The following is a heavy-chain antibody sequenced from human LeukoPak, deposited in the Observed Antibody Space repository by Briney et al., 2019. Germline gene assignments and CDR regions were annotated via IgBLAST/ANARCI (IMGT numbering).Heavy chain of an antibody. CDR1: GLTLSRYV. D-gene: IGHD4-17*01. CDR2: ISASGGST. J-gene: IGHJ2*01. CDR3: ATLYGDYNWYFDL. V-gene: IGHV3-23*01. Sequence: GGSLRLSCASSGLTLSRYVMCWVRQAPGKGLEWVSTISASGGSTFYAASVKGRFTVSRDNSKNTLFLQMNTLRAEDTAVYYCATLYGDYNWYFDLWGRGTLVTVSS.